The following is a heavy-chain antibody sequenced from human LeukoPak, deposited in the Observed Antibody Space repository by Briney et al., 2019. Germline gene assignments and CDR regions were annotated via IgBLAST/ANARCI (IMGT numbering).Heavy chain of an antibody. CDR2: IRYDGSNK. CDR1: RFTFSSYG. Sequence: PGGSLRLSCAASRFTFSSYGMHWVRQAPGKGLEWVAFIRYDGSNKYYADSVKGRFTISRDNSKNTLYLQMNSLRAEDTAVYYCAKDSSGWYDYFQHWGQGTLVTVSS. CDR3: AKDSSGWYDYFQH. D-gene: IGHD6-19*01. V-gene: IGHV3-30*02. J-gene: IGHJ1*01.